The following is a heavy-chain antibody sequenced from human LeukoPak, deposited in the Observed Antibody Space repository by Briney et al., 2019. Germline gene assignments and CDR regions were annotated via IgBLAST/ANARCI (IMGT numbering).Heavy chain of an antibody. Sequence: PGGSLRLSCTASGFTFGDYAMSWVRQAPGKGLEWVGFIRSKAYGGTTEYAASVKGRFTISRDDSKSIAYLRMNSLKTEDTAVYYCTSYDFWSGLYYYYYMDVWGKGTTVTVSS. J-gene: IGHJ6*03. CDR3: TSYDFWSGLYYYYYMDV. V-gene: IGHV3-49*04. D-gene: IGHD3-3*01. CDR1: GFTFGDYA. CDR2: IRSKAYGGTT.